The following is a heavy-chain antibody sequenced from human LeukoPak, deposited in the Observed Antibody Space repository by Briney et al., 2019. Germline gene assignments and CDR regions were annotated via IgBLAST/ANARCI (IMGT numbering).Heavy chain of an antibody. V-gene: IGHV3-30*18. CDR2: ISYDGSNK. Sequence: GRSLRLSCAASGFTFSSYGMHWVRQAPGKGLEWVAVISYDGSNKYYADSVKGRFTISRDNSKNTLYLQMNSLRAEDTAVYYCAKEINYYYGMDVWGQGTTVTVSS. J-gene: IGHJ6*02. CDR1: GFTFSSYG. CDR3: AKEINYYYGMDV.